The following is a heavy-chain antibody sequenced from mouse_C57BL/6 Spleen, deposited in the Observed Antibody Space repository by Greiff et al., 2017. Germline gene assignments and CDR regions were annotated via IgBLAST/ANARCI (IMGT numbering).Heavy chain of an antibody. V-gene: IGHV7-1*01. Sequence: EVMLVESGGGLVQSGRSLRLSCATSGFTFSDFYMEWVRQAPGKGLEWIAASRNKANDYTTEYSASVKGRFIVSRDTSQSILYLQMNALRTEDTAIYYCARGAEDGSPFDYWGQGTTLTVAS. CDR1: GFTFSDFY. D-gene: IGHD1-1*01. CDR2: SRNKANDYTT. J-gene: IGHJ2*01. CDR3: ARGAEDGSPFDY.